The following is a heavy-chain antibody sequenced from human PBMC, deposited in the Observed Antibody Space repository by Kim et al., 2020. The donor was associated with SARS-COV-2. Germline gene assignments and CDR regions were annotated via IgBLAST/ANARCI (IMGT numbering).Heavy chain of an antibody. J-gene: IGHJ5*02. V-gene: IGHV4-34*01. CDR2: INHSGST. CDR3: ARGSIMVRGVYGWFDP. D-gene: IGHD3-10*01. CDR1: GGSFSGYY. Sequence: SETLSLTCAVYGGSFSGYYWSWIRQPPGKGLEWIGEINHSGSTNYNPSLKSRVTISVDTSKNQFSLKLSSVTAADTAVYYCARGSIMVRGVYGWFDPWGQGTLVTVSS.